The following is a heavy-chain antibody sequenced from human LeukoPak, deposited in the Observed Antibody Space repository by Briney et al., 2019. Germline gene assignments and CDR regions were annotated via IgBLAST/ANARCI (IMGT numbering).Heavy chain of an antibody. V-gene: IGHV4-59*08. Sequence: ASETLSLTCTVSGASISSYYWSWIRQPPGKGLEWIGYIFETGDTNSNPSLKSRVTMSLDTSKNQFSLRLSSVTAADTAVYYCARHPFSYPFDYWGQGTLVTVSS. CDR3: ARHPFSYPFDY. J-gene: IGHJ4*02. CDR2: IFETGDT. D-gene: IGHD2/OR15-2a*01. CDR1: GASISSYY.